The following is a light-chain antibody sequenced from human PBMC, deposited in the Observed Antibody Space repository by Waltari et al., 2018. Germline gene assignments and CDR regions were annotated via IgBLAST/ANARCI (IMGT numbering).Light chain of an antibody. J-gene: IGLJ2*01. CDR1: TGAVTSGHS. Sequence: QATVTQEPTLTVSPGGTDTLTCDSSTGAVTSGHSPHWFQQTPGQPPKTLIYVTITTVSWTPARFSGSLAGGKAALPLSAAQPEDEADYYCWLYYSDGWVFGGGTRLTVL. CDR3: WLYYSDGWV. CDR2: VTI. V-gene: IGLV7-46*01.